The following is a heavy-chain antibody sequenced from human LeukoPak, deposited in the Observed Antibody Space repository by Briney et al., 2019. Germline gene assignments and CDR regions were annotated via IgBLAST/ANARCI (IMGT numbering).Heavy chain of an antibody. D-gene: IGHD3-3*01. Sequence: PSETLSLTCTVSGGSISSYYWSWIRHPPGKGLEWIGYIYYSGSTNYNPSLKSRVTISVDTSKNQFSLKLSSVTAADTAVYYCARAYEAGSLDYWGQGTLVTVSS. CDR2: IYYSGST. J-gene: IGHJ4*02. CDR1: GGSISSYY. CDR3: ARAYEAGSLDY. V-gene: IGHV4-59*01.